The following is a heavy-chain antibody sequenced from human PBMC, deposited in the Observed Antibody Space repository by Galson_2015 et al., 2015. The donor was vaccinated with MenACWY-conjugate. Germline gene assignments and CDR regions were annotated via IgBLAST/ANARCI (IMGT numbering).Heavy chain of an antibody. CDR2: IYYSGST. V-gene: IGHV4-39*01. Sequence: LSLTCAVSGGSIHSDNYFWGWIRQPPGEGLEWIGSIYYSGSTYYNPSLKSRVTMSVDPSKNQFSLNLSSVTAADTAVYYCARPPRGITFVVVAPWGQGTLVTVSS. J-gene: IGHJ5*02. D-gene: IGHD2-15*01. CDR3: ARPPRGITFVVVAP. CDR1: GGSIHSDNYF.